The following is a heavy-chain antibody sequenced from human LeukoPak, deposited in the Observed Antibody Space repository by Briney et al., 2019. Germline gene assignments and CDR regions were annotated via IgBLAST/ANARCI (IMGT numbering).Heavy chain of an antibody. CDR3: ARQQLSQLYYFDN. J-gene: IGHJ4*02. CDR2: IYYTGST. D-gene: IGHD6-13*01. V-gene: IGHV4-59*01. CDR1: GGSTSSYY. Sequence: PSETLSLTCTVTGGSTSSYYWSWIRQPPGKGLEWIGYIYYTGSTNYNPSLKSRVTISVDTSKNQFSLKLSSVTAADTAVYYCARQQLSQLYYFDNWGQGTLVTVSS.